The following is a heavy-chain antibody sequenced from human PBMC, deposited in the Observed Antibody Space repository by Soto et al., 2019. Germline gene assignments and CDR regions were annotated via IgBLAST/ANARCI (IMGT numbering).Heavy chain of an antibody. CDR1: GDTFSSYA. D-gene: IGHD6-13*01. CDR2: IIPIFGTA. CDR3: ATTDSIAAALRRFDP. V-gene: IGHV1-69*13. Sequence: GASVKVSCKASGDTFSSYAISWVRQAPGQGLEWMGGIIPIFGTANYAQKFQGRVTITADESTSTAYMELSSLRSEDTAVYYCATTDSIAAALRRFDPWGQGTLVTVSS. J-gene: IGHJ5*02.